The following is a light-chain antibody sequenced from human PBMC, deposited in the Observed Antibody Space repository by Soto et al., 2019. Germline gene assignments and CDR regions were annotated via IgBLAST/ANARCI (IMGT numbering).Light chain of an antibody. CDR3: QQRSIWPPLT. Sequence: VLTQSPATLSLSPGERATLSCRASQSVSTYLAWYQQKPGQAPRLLIYDASNRATGIPPRFSGSGSGTDFTLTISSLEPEDFAVYYCQQRSIWPPLTFGGGTKVEIK. CDR1: QSVSTY. CDR2: DAS. V-gene: IGKV3-11*01. J-gene: IGKJ4*01.